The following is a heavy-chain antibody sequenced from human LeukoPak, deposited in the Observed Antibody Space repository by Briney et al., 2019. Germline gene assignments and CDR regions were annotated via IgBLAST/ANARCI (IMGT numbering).Heavy chain of an antibody. CDR3: ATTYYYDGGAYYYNDY. J-gene: IGHJ4*02. V-gene: IGHV3-23*01. CDR1: GFTFSSYS. D-gene: IGHD3-22*01. Sequence: PGGSLRLSCAASGFTFSSYSMTWVRQAPGKGLEWVSVISGSGGSTYYADSVKGRFTISRDNSKNTLYLQMNSLRTEDTAVYYCATTYYYDGGAYYYNDYWGQGTLVTVSS. CDR2: ISGSGGST.